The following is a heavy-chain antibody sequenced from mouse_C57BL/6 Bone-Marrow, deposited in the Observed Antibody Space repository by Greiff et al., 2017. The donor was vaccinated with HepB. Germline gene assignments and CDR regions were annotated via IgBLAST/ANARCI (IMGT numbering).Heavy chain of an antibody. CDR2: IDPENGDT. Sequence: EVQLQQSGAELVRPGASVKLSCTASGFNIKDDYMHWVKQRPEQGLEWIGWIDPENGDTEYASKFQGKATITADTSSNTAYLQLSSLTSEDTAVYYCTNSNYPYYFDYWGQGTTLTVSS. D-gene: IGHD2-5*01. CDR1: GFNIKDDY. CDR3: TNSNYPYYFDY. V-gene: IGHV14-4*01. J-gene: IGHJ2*01.